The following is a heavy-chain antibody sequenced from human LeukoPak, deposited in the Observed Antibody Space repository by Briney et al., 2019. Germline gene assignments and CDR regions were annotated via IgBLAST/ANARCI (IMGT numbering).Heavy chain of an antibody. J-gene: IGHJ4*02. CDR3: ARRMGATLVVDY. CDR2: INAGDSDT. Sequence: GESLKISCKGSGYTFASYWIAWVRQMPGQGLEWMGIINAGDSDTRYSLSFQGQVLISVEKSINTAYLQWSSLKASDTAMYYCARRMGATLVVDYWGQGTLVTVSS. V-gene: IGHV5-51*01. CDR1: GYTFASYW. D-gene: IGHD1-26*01.